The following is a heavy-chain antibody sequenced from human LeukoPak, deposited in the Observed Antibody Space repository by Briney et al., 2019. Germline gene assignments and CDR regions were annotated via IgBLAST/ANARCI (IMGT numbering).Heavy chain of an antibody. J-gene: IGHJ4*02. CDR2: ISGSGGST. D-gene: IGHD2-21*01. CDR3: AKPGIAR. V-gene: IGHV3-23*01. CDR1: RFTFSIFA. Sequence: PGGSLRLSCAPSRFTFSIFAMRCVRGAPGKGREWVSAISGSGGSTYYTDSVRGRFTISRDNSKITLYLKKNTVRAEHTAVYFCAKPGIARWGQGTLVTVSS.